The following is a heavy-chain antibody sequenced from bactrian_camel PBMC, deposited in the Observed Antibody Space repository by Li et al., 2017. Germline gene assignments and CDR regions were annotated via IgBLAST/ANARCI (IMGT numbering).Heavy chain of an antibody. J-gene: IGHJ4*01. CDR1: ESHNVDYC. D-gene: IGHD2*01. V-gene: IGHV3S55*01. Sequence: HVQLVESGGGSAQAGGSLRLSCKLSESHNVDYCMGWYRQATGKEREEVAVIDADGETTYADSVKGRFAISQDNSKRTLWLQMNDLKPEDTAMYYCAADRCYPGWSRTGDEFPYRGRGTQVTVS. CDR2: IDADGET. CDR3: AADRCYPGWSRTGDEFPY.